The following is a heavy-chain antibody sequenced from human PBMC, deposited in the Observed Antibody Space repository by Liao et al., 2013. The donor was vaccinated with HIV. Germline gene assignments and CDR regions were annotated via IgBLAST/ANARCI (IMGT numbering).Heavy chain of an antibody. CDR3: TRGGYYYMDV. D-gene: IGHD2-15*01. CDR1: GGSISTYY. J-gene: IGHJ6*03. CDR2: IHSGST. V-gene: IGHV4-59*01. Sequence: QVQLLESGPGLVKPTETLSLTCTVSGGSISTYYWSWVRQAPGKGLEWVGYIHSGSTDYNPSFRTRVSISVDTSKNEISLNVTSATAADTAVYYCTRGGYYYMDVWGKGTTVTVSS.